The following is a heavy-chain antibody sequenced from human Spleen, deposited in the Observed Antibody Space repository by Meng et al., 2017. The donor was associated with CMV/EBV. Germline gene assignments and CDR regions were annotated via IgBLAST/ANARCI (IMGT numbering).Heavy chain of an antibody. Sequence: GESLKISCSASGFSLSNYGMNWVRQAPGKGLEWVAAIISSGSFVYYGDSVKGRFTISRDNTKNSLYLQMDSLRAEDTAVYYCAREGDPLDIAVEPPAIRNYYYGMDVWGQGTTVTVSS. CDR1: GFSLSNYG. D-gene: IGHD2-2*02. V-gene: IGHV3-21*01. CDR2: IISSGSFV. CDR3: AREGDPLDIAVEPPAIRNYYYGMDV. J-gene: IGHJ6*02.